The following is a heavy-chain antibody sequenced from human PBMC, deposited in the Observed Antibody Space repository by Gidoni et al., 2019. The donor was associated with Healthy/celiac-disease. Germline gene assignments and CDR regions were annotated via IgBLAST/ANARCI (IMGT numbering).Heavy chain of an antibody. CDR3: ASSRFQYDGYSNN. Sequence: EVQLVESGGGRVKPGGSLRLSCAASGFTFSSYSMNWVRQAPGKGLAWFSSISSSSSYIYYAASVKGRFTISRDNAKNSLYLQMNSLRAEDTAVYYCASSRFQYDGYSNNWGQGTLVTVSS. D-gene: IGHD6-13*01. J-gene: IGHJ4*02. CDR2: ISSSSSYI. CDR1: GFTFSSYS. V-gene: IGHV3-21*01.